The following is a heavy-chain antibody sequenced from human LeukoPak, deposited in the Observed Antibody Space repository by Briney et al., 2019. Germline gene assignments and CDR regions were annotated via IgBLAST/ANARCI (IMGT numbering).Heavy chain of an antibody. J-gene: IGHJ4*02. CDR1: GFTFSSYW. D-gene: IGHD3-22*01. CDR3: ARDDTAPTYYYDSSGYSG. Sequence: GGSLRLSCAASGFTFSSYWMHWVRQAPGKGLVWVSRINSDGSSTSYADSVKGRFTISRDNAKNTLYLQMNSLRAEDTAVYYCARDDTAPTYYYDSSGYSGWGQGTLVTVSS. V-gene: IGHV3-74*01. CDR2: INSDGSST.